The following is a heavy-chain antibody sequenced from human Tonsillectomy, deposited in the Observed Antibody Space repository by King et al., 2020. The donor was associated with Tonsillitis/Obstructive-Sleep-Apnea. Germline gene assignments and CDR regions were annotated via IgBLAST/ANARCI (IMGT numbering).Heavy chain of an antibody. J-gene: IGHJ6*03. D-gene: IGHD3-10*01. V-gene: IGHV3-21*01. Sequence: EVQLVESGGGLVKPGGSLRLSCAASGFSFSAYAMTWVRRAPGKGLEWVSSICGDGGYIYYADSVRGRFTISRDNAKNSLYFQMDSLRAEDTAVYYCARPSYGSGVYYYFYMDVWGKGTTVAVS. CDR1: GFSFSAYA. CDR3: ARPSYGSGVYYYFYMDV. CDR2: ICGDGGYI.